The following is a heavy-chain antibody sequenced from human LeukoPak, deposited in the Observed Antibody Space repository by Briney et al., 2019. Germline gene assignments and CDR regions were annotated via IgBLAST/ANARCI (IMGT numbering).Heavy chain of an antibody. CDR2: IYYSGST. D-gene: IGHD2/OR15-2a*01. Sequence: SETLSLTCTVSGGSISSSSYYWGWIRQPPGKGLEWIGNIYYSGSTYHNPSLKSRVTISVDTSKNQFSLKLSSVTAADTAVYYCARHSEPNSNLLWFDPWGQGTLVTVSS. J-gene: IGHJ5*02. CDR1: GGSISSSSYY. V-gene: IGHV4-39*01. CDR3: ARHSEPNSNLLWFDP.